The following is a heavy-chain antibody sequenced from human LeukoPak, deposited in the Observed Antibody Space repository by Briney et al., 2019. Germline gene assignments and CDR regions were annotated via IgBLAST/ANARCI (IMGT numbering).Heavy chain of an antibody. CDR2: MNPNSGNT. V-gene: IGHV1-8*01. J-gene: IGHJ4*02. CDR3: ARGWVQAAVDFDY. Sequence: GASVKVSCKASGYTFTSYDINWVRQAAGQGLEWMGWMNPNSGNTGYAQKFQGRVTMTRNTSISTAYMELSSLRSEDTAVYYCARGWVQAAVDFDYWGQGTLVTVSS. CDR1: GYTFTSYD. D-gene: IGHD6-13*01.